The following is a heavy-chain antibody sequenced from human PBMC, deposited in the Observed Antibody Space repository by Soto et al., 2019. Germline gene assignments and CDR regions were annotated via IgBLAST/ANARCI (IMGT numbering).Heavy chain of an antibody. Sequence: QVQLVQSGAEVKKPGSSVKVSCKASGGTFSTYTITWVRQTPGQGLEWMGRIIPILGIPNYAQKFQGRVTITAEKSTSTAYMVLSSLRSEDTAVYYCARLRDSDGMDVWGQGTTVTVSS. CDR3: ARLRDSDGMDV. CDR1: GGTFSTYT. J-gene: IGHJ6*02. CDR2: IIPILGIP. D-gene: IGHD1-26*01. V-gene: IGHV1-69*02.